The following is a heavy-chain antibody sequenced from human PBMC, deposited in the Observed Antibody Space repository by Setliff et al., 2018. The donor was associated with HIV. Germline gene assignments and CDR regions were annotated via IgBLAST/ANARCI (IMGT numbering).Heavy chain of an antibody. Sequence: SVKVSCKTSEGTFSSYAISWVRQAPGQGLEWVGGINPLLGTTNFAKKFQGRVTMTADELPFMVYMELSSLTSEDTAVYYCARDTGPTNYDYVWGSSRPYYFDYWGQGTLVTVSS. CDR1: EGTFSSYA. CDR3: ARDTGPTNYDYVWGSSRPYYFDY. J-gene: IGHJ4*02. CDR2: INPLLGTT. D-gene: IGHD3-16*01. V-gene: IGHV1-69*13.